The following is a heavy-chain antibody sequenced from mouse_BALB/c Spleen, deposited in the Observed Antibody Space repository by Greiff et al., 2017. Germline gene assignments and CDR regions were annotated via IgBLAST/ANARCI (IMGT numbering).Heavy chain of an antibody. V-gene: IGHV1-63*02. CDR2: IYPGGGYT. Sequence: QVQLKESGAELVRPGTSVKISCKASGYTFTNYWLGWVKQRPGHGLEWIGDIYPGGGYTNYNEKFKGKATLTADTSSSTAYMQLSSLTSEDSAVYFCARGRGYYYGSSFFAYWGQGTLVTVSA. CDR3: ARGRGYYYGSSFFAY. CDR1: GYTFTNYW. J-gene: IGHJ3*01. D-gene: IGHD1-1*01.